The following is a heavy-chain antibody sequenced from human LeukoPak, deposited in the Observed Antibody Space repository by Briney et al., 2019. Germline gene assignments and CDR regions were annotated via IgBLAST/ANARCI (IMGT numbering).Heavy chain of an antibody. CDR2: IAPSGTP. V-gene: IGHV4-4*07. J-gene: IGHJ3*02. CDR1: GDSIRNYY. D-gene: IGHD3-16*02. CDR3: ARVGLRLGELSLSAFVI. Sequence: SETLSLTCSDSGDSIRNYYWTWIRQSAGKGLEWIDHIAPSGTPKYNPSLKSRVTISVDTSKNQFSLKLSSVTAADTAVYYCARVGLRLGELSLSAFVIWGQRTMVTISS.